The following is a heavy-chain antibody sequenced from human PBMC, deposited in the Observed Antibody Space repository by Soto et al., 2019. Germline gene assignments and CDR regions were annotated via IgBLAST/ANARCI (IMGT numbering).Heavy chain of an antibody. D-gene: IGHD1-7*01. V-gene: IGHV4-61*01. CDR3: ARGVRWNYDEGGLTDY. CDR2: IYYSGST. J-gene: IGHJ4*02. Sequence: TSETLSLTCTVSGGSVSSGSYYRSWIRQPPGKGLEWIGYIYYSGSTNYNPSLKSRVTISVDTSKNQFSLKLSSVTAADTAVYYCARGVRWNYDEGGLTDYWGQGTLVTVSS. CDR1: GGSVSSGSYY.